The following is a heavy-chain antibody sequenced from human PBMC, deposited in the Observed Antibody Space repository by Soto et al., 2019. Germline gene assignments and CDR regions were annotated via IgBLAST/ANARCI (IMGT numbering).Heavy chain of an antibody. CDR3: VKDAGRTVVPPSNWFDP. CDR1: GFTFSSYA. J-gene: IGHJ5*02. Sequence: GGSLRLSCSASGFTFSSYAMHWVRQAPGKGLEYVSAISSNGGSTYYADSVKGRFTISRDNSKNTLYLQMSSLRAEDTAVYYCVKDAGRTVVPPSNWFDPWGQGTLVTVCS. D-gene: IGHD2-2*01. CDR2: ISSNGGST. V-gene: IGHV3-64D*08.